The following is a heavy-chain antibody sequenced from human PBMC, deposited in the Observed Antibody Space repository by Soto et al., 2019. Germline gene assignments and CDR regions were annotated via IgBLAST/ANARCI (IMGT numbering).Heavy chain of an antibody. J-gene: IGHJ4*02. Sequence: EVQLVESGGGLVQPGGSLRLSCAASGFTFSSYSMNWVRQAPGKGLEWVSYISSSSNTIYYADSVKGRFTISRDNGKNSPYLQMSSLRAEDTAVYYCARKNYGDYAFPCWGQGTLVTFSS. V-gene: IGHV3-48*01. D-gene: IGHD4-17*01. CDR1: GFTFSSYS. CDR3: ARKNYGDYAFPC. CDR2: ISSSSNTI.